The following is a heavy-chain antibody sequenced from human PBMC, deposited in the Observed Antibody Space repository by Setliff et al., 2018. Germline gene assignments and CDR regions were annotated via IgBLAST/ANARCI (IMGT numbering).Heavy chain of an antibody. Sequence: PSETLSLTCAVSGYSIRSGNYWGWIRQPPGKWLEWIGSIYHSGSTYYNPSLKGRVTISVDTSKNHFSLKLSSVTAADAAVYYCASNILTGPYDAFDIWGRGTMVTVSS. D-gene: IGHD3-9*01. J-gene: IGHJ3*02. V-gene: IGHV4-38-2*01. CDR2: IYHSGST. CDR3: ASNILTGPYDAFDI. CDR1: GYSIRSGNY.